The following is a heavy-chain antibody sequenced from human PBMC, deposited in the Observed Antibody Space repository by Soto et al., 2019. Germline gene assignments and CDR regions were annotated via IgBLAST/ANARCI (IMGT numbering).Heavy chain of an antibody. D-gene: IGHD1-1*01. CDR3: ASQLESTTYFDY. J-gene: IGHJ4*02. CDR1: GGSISNSDYF. V-gene: IGHV4-39*01. CDR2: ISHTGSP. Sequence: LQLQESGPGLVKPSETLSLTCTVSGGSISNSDYFWAWMRHPPGKGLEWVGTISHTGSPRYNPSLMSRVTTSGDTSKNQCSLRLPSGTAADTAVFYCASQLESTTYFDYWGRGTMVTVSS.